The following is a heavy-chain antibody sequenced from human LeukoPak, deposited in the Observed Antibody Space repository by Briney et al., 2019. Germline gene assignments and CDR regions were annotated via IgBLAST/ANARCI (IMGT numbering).Heavy chain of an antibody. CDR3: ANLKGSGVTTGVQTV. CDR2: IIPIFGTA. CDR1: GGTFSSYA. V-gene: IGHV1-69*05. J-gene: IGHJ4*02. D-gene: IGHD4-11*01. Sequence: AASVKVSCKASGGTFSSYAISWVRQAPGQGLEWMGGIIPIFGTANYAQKFQGRVTITTDESTSTAYMELSSLRSEDTAVYYCANLKGSGVTTGVQTVWGQGTLVTVSS.